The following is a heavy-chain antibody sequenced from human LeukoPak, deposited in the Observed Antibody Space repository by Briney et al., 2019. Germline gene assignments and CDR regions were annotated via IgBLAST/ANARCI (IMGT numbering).Heavy chain of an antibody. CDR1: GYIFTNYG. CDR3: ARDRGGTGDFDY. D-gene: IGHD1-1*01. CDR2: INVGNGET. Sequence: ASVKVSCKASGYIFTNYGIHWVRQAPGQRLECMGWINVGNGETKYSQKFQGRVTIARDTSASTAYMELSSLRSEDTAVYYCARDRGGTGDFDYWGQGTLVTVSS. V-gene: IGHV1-3*01. J-gene: IGHJ4*02.